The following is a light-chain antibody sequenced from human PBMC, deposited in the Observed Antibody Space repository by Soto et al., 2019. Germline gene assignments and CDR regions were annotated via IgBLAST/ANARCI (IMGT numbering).Light chain of an antibody. V-gene: IGKV3-15*01. Sequence: EIVMTQSPATLSVSPGERATLSCRASQSVSSNLAWYQQKPGQAPRFLIYGASTRATGIPARFSGSGSGTEFPLTISSLKSEDFAVYSCQQYSNWPPWTFGQGTKVEIK. CDR2: GAS. J-gene: IGKJ1*01. CDR1: QSVSSN. CDR3: QQYSNWPPWT.